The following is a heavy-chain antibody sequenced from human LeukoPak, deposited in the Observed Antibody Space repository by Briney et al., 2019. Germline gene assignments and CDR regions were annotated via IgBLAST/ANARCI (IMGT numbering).Heavy chain of an antibody. D-gene: IGHD6-19*01. CDR2: MNPNSGNT. J-gene: IGHJ4*02. CDR3: ARRLAEAGTLPGY. Sequence: GASVKVSCKASGYTFTNYDINWVRQAAGQGLEWMGWMNPNSGNTGYAQKFQGRVSMTRDTSTSTAYIDLSSLRSEDTAVYLCARRLAEAGTLPGYWGQGTLVTVSS. CDR1: GYTFTNYD. V-gene: IGHV1-8*01.